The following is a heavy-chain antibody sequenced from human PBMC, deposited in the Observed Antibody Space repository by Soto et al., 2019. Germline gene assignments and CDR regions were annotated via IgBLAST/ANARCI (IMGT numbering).Heavy chain of an antibody. CDR1: GFTFSSYW. V-gene: IGHV3-7*01. D-gene: IGHD4-17*01. Sequence: GGSLRLSCAASGFTFSSYWMSWVRQAPGKGLVWVAHINSDGSNTCYVDSVKGRFTISRDNAKNTLYLQMNSLRAEDTAVYYCANYGDYPVPWGQGTLVTVSS. J-gene: IGHJ5*02. CDR2: INSDGSNT. CDR3: ANYGDYPVP.